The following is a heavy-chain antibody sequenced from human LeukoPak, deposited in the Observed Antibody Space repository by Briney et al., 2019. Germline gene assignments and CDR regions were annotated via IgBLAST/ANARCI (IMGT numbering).Heavy chain of an antibody. CDR3: STDVGIVVLPPATDY. CDR2: IKGKTDGGTT. J-gene: IGHJ4*02. V-gene: IGHV3-15*01. Sequence: GGSLRLSCAASGFTVSSNYMSWVRQAPGKGLEWVGRIKGKTDGGTTAYAAPVKGRFTISRDDSKNTVYLQMNSLKTEDTAVYFCSTDVGIVVLPPATDYWGQGTLVTVSS. CDR1: GFTVSSNY. D-gene: IGHD2-2*01.